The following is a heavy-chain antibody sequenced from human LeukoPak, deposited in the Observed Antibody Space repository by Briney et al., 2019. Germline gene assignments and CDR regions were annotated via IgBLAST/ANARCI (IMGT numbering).Heavy chain of an antibody. CDR1: GFTFSSYSMN. D-gene: IGHD5-12*01. Sequence: GSLRLSSAASGFTFSSYSMNWVRQAPGKGLEWIGSIYYSGSTYYNPSLKSRVTISVDTSKNQFSLKLSSVTAADTAVYYCARHAVVATSGPNWFDPWGQGTLVTVSS. CDR3: ARHAVVATSGPNWFDP. J-gene: IGHJ5*02. V-gene: IGHV4-39*01. CDR2: IYYSGST.